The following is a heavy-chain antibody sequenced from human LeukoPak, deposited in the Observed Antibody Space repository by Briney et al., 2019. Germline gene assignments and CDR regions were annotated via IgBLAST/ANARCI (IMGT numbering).Heavy chain of an antibody. D-gene: IGHD3-10*01. CDR3: ARHGPPTYYYGSGSLYYFDY. J-gene: IGHJ4*02. CDR2: IYYSGST. CDR1: GGSISSYY. V-gene: IGHV4-59*08. Sequence: SETLSLTCTVSGGSISSYYWSWIRQPPGKGLEWSENIYYSGSTNYNPSLKSRVTISVDTSKNQFSLKLSSVTAADTAVYYCARHGPPTYYYGSGSLYYFDYWGQGTLVTVSS.